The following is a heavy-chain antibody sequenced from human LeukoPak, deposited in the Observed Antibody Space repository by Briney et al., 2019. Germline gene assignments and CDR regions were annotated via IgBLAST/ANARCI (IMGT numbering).Heavy chain of an antibody. Sequence: GGSLRLSCAASGVTASSYAMTWVRQAPGKGLEWVSSISGSGDRTMYADSVKGRFTISRDNFKNTLYLQMNSLRAEDTALYHCAKDPNGDYIGAFDMWGQGTMVTVSS. CDR3: AKDPNGDYIGAFDM. CDR2: ISGSGDRT. CDR1: GVTASSYA. V-gene: IGHV3-23*01. J-gene: IGHJ3*02. D-gene: IGHD4-17*01.